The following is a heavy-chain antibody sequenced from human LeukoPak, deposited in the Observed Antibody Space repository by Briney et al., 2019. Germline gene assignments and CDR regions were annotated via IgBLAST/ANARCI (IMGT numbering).Heavy chain of an antibody. J-gene: IGHJ4*02. Sequence: PGRSLRLSCAASGFTFSDYYMNWIRQAPGKGLEWVSYISGGLSTIIYADSVKGRFTISRDNAKNLLYLQMSRLRAEETAIYYCAKVPVDRCPGSTCYPYFDSWGQGTLVTVSS. D-gene: IGHD2-15*01. CDR1: GFTFSDYY. V-gene: IGHV3-11*04. CDR2: ISGGLSTI. CDR3: AKVPVDRCPGSTCYPYFDS.